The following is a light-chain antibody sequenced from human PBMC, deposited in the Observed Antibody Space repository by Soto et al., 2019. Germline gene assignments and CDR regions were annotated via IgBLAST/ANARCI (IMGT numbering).Light chain of an antibody. CDR2: EVS. V-gene: IGLV2-14*01. J-gene: IGLJ1*01. CDR1: SSDIGAYNY. Sequence: SARTPPASMSRSPGQSITISFTGSSSDIGAYNYVSWFQQYPGKAPKLIISEVSNRPSGVSNRFSGSKSGTAASLTISGLQTEDEADYFCFSFTTDWTHVFGTGTKVTVL. CDR3: FSFTTDWTHV.